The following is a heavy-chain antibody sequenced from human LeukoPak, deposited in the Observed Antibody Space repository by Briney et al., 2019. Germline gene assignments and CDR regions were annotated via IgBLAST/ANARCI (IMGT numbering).Heavy chain of an antibody. V-gene: IGHV3-7*01. Sequence: GGSLRLSCAASGFTFSSYWMSWVRQAPGKGLEWVANIKQDGSEKYYVDSVKGRFTISRDNAKNSLYLQMNGLRAEDTAVYYCARDNEDIVVVPAAADAFDIWGQGTMVTVSS. CDR3: ARDNEDIVVVPAAADAFDI. CDR2: IKQDGSEK. D-gene: IGHD2-2*01. J-gene: IGHJ3*02. CDR1: GFTFSSYW.